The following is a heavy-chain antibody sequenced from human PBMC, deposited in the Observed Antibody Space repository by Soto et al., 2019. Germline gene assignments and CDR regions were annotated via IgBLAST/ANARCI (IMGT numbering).Heavy chain of an antibody. D-gene: IGHD6-6*01. CDR1: GFTFSVYA. CDR2: ISGNGGST. Sequence: PGGSLRLSCGASGFTFSVYAMTWVRQAPGKGLEWVSAISGNGGSTYYADSVKGRFTISRDNSKSTLHLQMNSLRVEDTAVYYCAKDRTFGPPLVRFDSWGQGTLVTVSS. J-gene: IGHJ4*02. CDR3: AKDRTFGPPLVRFDS. V-gene: IGHV3-23*01.